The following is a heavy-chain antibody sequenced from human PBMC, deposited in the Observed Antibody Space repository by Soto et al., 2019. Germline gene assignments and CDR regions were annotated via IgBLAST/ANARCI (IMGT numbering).Heavy chain of an antibody. CDR3: ARESHVGYCSSTSCYPENYFDY. CDR1: GFTFSSYA. Sequence: GGSLRLSCAASGFTFSSYAMHWVRQAPGKGLEYVSAISSNGGSTYYANSVKGRFTISRDNSKNTLYLQMGSLRAEDMAVYYCARESHVGYCSSTSCYPENYFDYWGQGTLVTVSS. J-gene: IGHJ4*02. D-gene: IGHD2-2*01. CDR2: ISSNGGST. V-gene: IGHV3-64*01.